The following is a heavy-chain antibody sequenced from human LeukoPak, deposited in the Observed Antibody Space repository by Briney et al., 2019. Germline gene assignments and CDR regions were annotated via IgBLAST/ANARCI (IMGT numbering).Heavy chain of an antibody. CDR1: GYTFTGYY. J-gene: IGHJ4*02. V-gene: IGHV1-2*02. D-gene: IGHD3-22*01. Sequence: ASVKVSCKASGYTFTGYYMHWVRQAPGQGLEWMGWINPNSGGTNYAQKFQGRVTMTRDMSISTAYMELSRLRSDDTAVYYCARYGGGYYYDSSGYYDYWGQGTLVTVSS. CDR3: ARYGGGYYYDSSGYYDY. CDR2: INPNSGGT.